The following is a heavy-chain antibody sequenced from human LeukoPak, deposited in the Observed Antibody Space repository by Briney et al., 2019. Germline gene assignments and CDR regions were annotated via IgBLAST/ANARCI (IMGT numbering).Heavy chain of an antibody. CDR3: ARGRDILTAYYKGNWFDP. J-gene: IGHJ5*02. Sequence: GGSLRLSCAASGFTFSSYGMHWVRQAPGKGLEWVAVIWYDGSNKYYADSVKGRFTISRDNSKNTLYLQMNSLRAEDTAVYYCARGRDILTAYYKGNWFDPSGQGTLVTVFS. D-gene: IGHD3-9*01. V-gene: IGHV3-33*01. CDR2: IWYDGSNK. CDR1: GFTFSSYG.